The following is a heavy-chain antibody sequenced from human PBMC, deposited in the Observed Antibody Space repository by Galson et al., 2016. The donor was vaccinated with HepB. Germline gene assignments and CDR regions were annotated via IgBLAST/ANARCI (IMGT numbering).Heavy chain of an antibody. CDR1: GYSFTSYW. V-gene: IGHV5-10-1*04. CDR3: ARRVLPFGGDRGGYFDL. J-gene: IGHJ2*01. Sequence: QSGAEVKKPGESLRISCRGSGYSFTSYWISWVRQMPGKGLEWMGRIDPDNSYTNYSPSFQGQVTISADTSISNAYLQWSSLKASDTAMYYCARRVLPFGGDRGGYFDLWGRGTLVTVSS. D-gene: IGHD3-16*01. CDR2: IDPDNSYT.